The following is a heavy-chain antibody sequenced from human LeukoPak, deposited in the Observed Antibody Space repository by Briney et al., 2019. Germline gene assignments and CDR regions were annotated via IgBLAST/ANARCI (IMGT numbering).Heavy chain of an antibody. J-gene: IGHJ3*02. Sequence: GGSLRLSCAASGFTFSSYAMHWVRQAPGKGLEYVSAISSNGGSTYYANSVKGRFTISRDNSKKTMYLQMGSPRAEDTAVYYCARYWGSDAFDIWGQGTMVTVSS. V-gene: IGHV3-64*01. D-gene: IGHD3-16*01. CDR2: ISSNGGST. CDR3: ARYWGSDAFDI. CDR1: GFTFSSYA.